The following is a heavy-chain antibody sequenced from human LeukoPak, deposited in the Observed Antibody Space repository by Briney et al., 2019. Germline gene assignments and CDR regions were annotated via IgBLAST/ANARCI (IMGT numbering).Heavy chain of an antibody. CDR2: IYYSGST. CDR1: GGSISSYY. J-gene: IGHJ4*02. Sequence: PSETLSLTCTVSGGSISSYYWSWIRQPPGKGLEWIGYIYYSGSTNYNPSLKSRVTISVDTSKNQFSLKLSSVTAADTAVYYCARYSIVDGSPFDYWGQGTLVTVSS. D-gene: IGHD1-26*01. CDR3: ARYSIVDGSPFDY. V-gene: IGHV4-59*01.